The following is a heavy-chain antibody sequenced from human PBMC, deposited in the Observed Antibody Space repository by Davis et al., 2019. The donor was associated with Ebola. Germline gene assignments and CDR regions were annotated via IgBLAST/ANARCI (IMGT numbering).Heavy chain of an antibody. D-gene: IGHD2-15*01. Sequence: MPSETLSLTCGVYGGPFIDYYWTWIRQPPGKGLEWIAEINPNGGTKYNPSLKSRVTVSVDTSKNQFSLKLSSVTAADTAVDYCARDTFRVAATKKPYYYYSMDVWGQGTTVTVSS. V-gene: IGHV4-34*01. CDR1: GGPFIDYY. CDR3: ARDTFRVAATKKPYYYYSMDV. CDR2: INPNGGT. J-gene: IGHJ6*02.